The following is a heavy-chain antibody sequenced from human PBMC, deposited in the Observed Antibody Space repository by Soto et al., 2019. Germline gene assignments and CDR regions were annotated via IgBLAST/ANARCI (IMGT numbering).Heavy chain of an antibody. D-gene: IGHD5-12*01. CDR2: INAGNGNT. CDR3: AAEWLRLLLGAFDI. Sequence: ASVKVSCKASGYTFTGYAMHWVRQAPGQRLEWMGWINAGNGNTKYSQKFQGRVTITRDTSASTAYMELSSLRSEDTAVYYCAAEWLRLLLGAFDIWGQGTMVTVSS. J-gene: IGHJ3*02. CDR1: GYTFTGYA. V-gene: IGHV1-3*01.